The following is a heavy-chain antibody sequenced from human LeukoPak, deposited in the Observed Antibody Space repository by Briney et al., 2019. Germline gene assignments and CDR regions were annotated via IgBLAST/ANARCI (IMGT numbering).Heavy chain of an antibody. CDR1: GGSISSSSYY. CDR3: ARGTLRYFDKG. D-gene: IGHD3-9*01. CDR2: IYYSGST. Sequence: LPETLSLTCTVSGGSISSSSYYWGWIRQPPGKGLEWIGSIYYSGSTYYNPSLKSRVTISVDTSKNQFSLKLSSVTAADTAVYYCARGTLRYFDKGWGQGTLVTVSS. V-gene: IGHV4-39*07. J-gene: IGHJ4*02.